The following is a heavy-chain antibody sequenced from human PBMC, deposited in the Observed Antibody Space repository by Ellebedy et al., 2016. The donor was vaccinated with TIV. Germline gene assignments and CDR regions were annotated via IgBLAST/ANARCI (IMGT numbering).Heavy chain of an antibody. D-gene: IGHD4-17*01. CDR2: INSDGSST. Sequence: GGSLRLSXAASGFTFSSYWMHWVRQAPGKGLVWVSRINSDGSSTNYADSVKGRFTISRDNAKNSLYLQMNSLRAEDTAVYYCARDSRAPLDDYGDAFDIWGQGTMVTVSS. CDR3: ARDSRAPLDDYGDAFDI. V-gene: IGHV3-74*01. CDR1: GFTFSSYW. J-gene: IGHJ3*02.